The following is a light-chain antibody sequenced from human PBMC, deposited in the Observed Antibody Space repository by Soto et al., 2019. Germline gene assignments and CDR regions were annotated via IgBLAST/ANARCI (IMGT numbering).Light chain of an antibody. J-gene: IGLJ1*01. CDR3: CSYAGSSTYV. Sequence: QSALTQPASVSGSPGQSITISCTGTSSDVGSYNLVSWYQHHPGKAPKLMIYEGSKRPLGVSNRFSGSKSGNTASLTISGLQAEDEADYYCCSYAGSSTYVFGTWTKLTVL. V-gene: IGLV2-23*01. CDR2: EGS. CDR1: SSDVGSYNL.